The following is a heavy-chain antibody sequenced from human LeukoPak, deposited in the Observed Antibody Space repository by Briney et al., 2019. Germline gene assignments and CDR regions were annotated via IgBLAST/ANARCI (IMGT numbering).Heavy chain of an antibody. J-gene: IGHJ4*02. CDR3: ARLKPDGYSDDY. CDR2: IYHSRST. Sequence: SETLSLTCAVSGYSISSGYYWGWIRQPPGKGLEWIGSIYHSRSTYYNPSLKSRVTISVDTSKNQFSLRLSSVTAADTAVYYCARLKPDGYSDDYWGQGTLVTVSS. D-gene: IGHD5-18*01. V-gene: IGHV4-38-2*01. CDR1: GYSISSGYY.